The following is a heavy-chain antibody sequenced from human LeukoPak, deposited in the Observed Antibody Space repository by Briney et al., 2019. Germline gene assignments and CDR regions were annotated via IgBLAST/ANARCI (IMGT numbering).Heavy chain of an antibody. CDR1: GGSISSGGYY. D-gene: IGHD3-10*01. J-gene: IGHJ4*02. CDR3: ARLRFGELLQDY. Sequence: PSQTLSLTCTVSGGSISSGGYYWSWIRQHPGKGLEWIGYIYYSGSTYYNPSLKSRVTISVDTSKNQFSLKLSSVTAADTAVYYCARLRFGELLQDYWGQGTLATVSS. V-gene: IGHV4-31*03. CDR2: IYYSGST.